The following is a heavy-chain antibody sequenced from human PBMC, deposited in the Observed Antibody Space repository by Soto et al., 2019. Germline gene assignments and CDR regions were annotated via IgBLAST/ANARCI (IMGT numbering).Heavy chain of an antibody. CDR1: GDSLTNGFY. CDR2: VYPSGNT. CDR3: VGYTASHNWLDH. Sequence: SETLSLTCTVSGDSLTNGFYWGWIRQSAGQGLEWLGTVYPSGNTYYNPSVRCRVSMSIDPSKKQFSLSLTSVTAADTARYFCVGYTASHNWLDHRGPGTLVTVSS. D-gene: IGHD5-12*01. V-gene: IGHV4-38-2*02. J-gene: IGHJ5*02.